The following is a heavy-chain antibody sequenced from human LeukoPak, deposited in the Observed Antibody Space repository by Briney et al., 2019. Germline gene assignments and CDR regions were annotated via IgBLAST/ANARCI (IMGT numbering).Heavy chain of an antibody. CDR2: IYYSGST. CDR3: ARARHGYIYGYRPNELGHFFDY. J-gene: IGHJ4*02. V-gene: IGHV4-39*07. Sequence: SETLSLTCTVSGGSISSSIHYWGWIRQPPGKGLEWIGGIYYSGSTYYKSSLKSRVTISLDTSKNQFSLKLSSVTAADTAVYYCARARHGYIYGYRPNELGHFFDYWGQGTLVTVSS. D-gene: IGHD5-18*01. CDR1: GGSISSSIHY.